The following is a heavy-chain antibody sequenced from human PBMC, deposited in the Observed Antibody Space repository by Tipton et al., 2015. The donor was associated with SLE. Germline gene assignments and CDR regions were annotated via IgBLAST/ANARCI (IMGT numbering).Heavy chain of an antibody. J-gene: IGHJ3*02. CDR1: GFTVSSNY. CDR2: IYSGGST. V-gene: IGHV3-53*01. D-gene: IGHD6-13*01. Sequence: SLRLSCAASGFTVSSNYMSWVRQAPGKGLEWVSVIYSGGSTYYADSVKGRFTISRENAKNSLYLQMNSLRAGDTAVYYCARGRAAGAFDIWGQGTMVTVSS. CDR3: ARGRAAGAFDI.